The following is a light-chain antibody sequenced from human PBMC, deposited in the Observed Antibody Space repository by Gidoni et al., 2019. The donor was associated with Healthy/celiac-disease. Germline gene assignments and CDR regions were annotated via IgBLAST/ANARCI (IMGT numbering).Light chain of an antibody. CDR1: QSVRSY. Sequence: EIVLTQSPATLSLSPGERATLSCRASQSVRSYLAWYQQKPGQAPRLLNYDASNRATGIPARFSGIWSGTDFTLTISSLDPEDFAVYYCQQRSNWPPLTFGGGTKVEIK. J-gene: IGKJ4*01. CDR3: QQRSNWPPLT. CDR2: DAS. V-gene: IGKV3-11*01.